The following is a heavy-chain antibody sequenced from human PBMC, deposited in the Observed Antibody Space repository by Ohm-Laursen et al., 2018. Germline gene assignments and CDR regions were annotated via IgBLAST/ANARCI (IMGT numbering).Heavy chain of an antibody. CDR2: IYPDDSDT. D-gene: IGHD2-2*01. J-gene: IGHJ3*02. Sequence: ESLRISCKGSGYTFTNYWIAWVRQMPGKGLEYMGIIYPDDSDTRYSPSFQGQVTISVDKSISTAYLQWSSLKASDAAIYYCVRRGYCSTTSCRGVFDIWGQGTMVTVSS. V-gene: IGHV5-51*01. CDR3: VRRGYCSTTSCRGVFDI. CDR1: GYTFTNYW.